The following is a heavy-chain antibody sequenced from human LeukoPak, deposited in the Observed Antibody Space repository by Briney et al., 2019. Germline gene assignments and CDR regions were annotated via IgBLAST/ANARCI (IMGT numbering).Heavy chain of an antibody. Sequence: SETLSLTCAVYGGSFSGYYWSWIRQPPGRGLEWIGEINHSGSTDYNPSLKSRVTISVDTSKNQFSLKLSSVTAADTAVYYCARGTTLVNYDILTGYLDDAFDIWGQGTMVTVSS. J-gene: IGHJ3*02. D-gene: IGHD3-9*01. CDR1: GGSFSGYY. CDR2: INHSGST. CDR3: ARGTTLVNYDILTGYLDDAFDI. V-gene: IGHV4-34*01.